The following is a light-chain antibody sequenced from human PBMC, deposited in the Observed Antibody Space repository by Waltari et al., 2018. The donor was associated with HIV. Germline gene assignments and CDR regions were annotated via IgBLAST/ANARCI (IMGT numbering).Light chain of an antibody. CDR1: QSVSSN. CDR2: GAS. Sequence: EIVMTQSPATLSVSLGERATRSCRAGQSVSSNLAWFQQKPGQAPRLLIYGASTRATGVPARFSGSGSGTEFTLTISSLQSEDFAVYYCQQYRGTFGQGTKVEIK. V-gene: IGKV3-15*01. J-gene: IGKJ1*01. CDR3: QQYRGT.